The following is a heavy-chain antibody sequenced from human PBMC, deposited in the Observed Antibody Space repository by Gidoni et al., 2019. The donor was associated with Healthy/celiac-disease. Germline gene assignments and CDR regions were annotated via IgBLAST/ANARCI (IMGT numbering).Heavy chain of an antibody. J-gene: IGHJ4*02. CDR1: GGSFSNAHYY. Sequence: QLHLQESGPRLVRPSETLSLTCPVPGGSFSNAHYYWGWTRQPPGKGLEWIWTVYYRGTTYYNPSLKSRVTISPDTSQNQFSLRLSSVTAADTAVYYCARDVRYSSSWSHFDFWGQGTLVTVSS. V-gene: IGHV4-39*07. CDR2: VYYRGTT. CDR3: ARDVRYSSSWSHFDF. D-gene: IGHD6-13*01.